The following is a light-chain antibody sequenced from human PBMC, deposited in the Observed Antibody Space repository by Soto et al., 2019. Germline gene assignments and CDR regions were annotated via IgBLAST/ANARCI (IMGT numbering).Light chain of an antibody. Sequence: DIQMTQSPSSLSASVGDRVTITCLATQAINRYLNWYQQKSGKPPKLLINDASNLEPGVPSRFSGSGSGTVFALTISSLQPEDIGTYYCQQYDSRLYTLIFGGGTTVEIK. V-gene: IGKV1-33*01. J-gene: IGKJ4*01. CDR3: QQYDSRLYTLI. CDR2: DAS. CDR1: QAINRY.